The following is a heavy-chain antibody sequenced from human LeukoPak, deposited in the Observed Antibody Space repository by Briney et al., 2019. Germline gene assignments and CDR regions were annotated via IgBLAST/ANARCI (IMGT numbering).Heavy chain of an antibody. CDR3: ARSEHSSSSFDY. Sequence: GGSLRLSCAASGFTLNSYSMNWVRQAPGKGLEWVSYISSSSTHIYYADSVKGRFTISRDNARNSLYLQMNSLRAEDTAIYYCARSEHSSSSFDYWGQGTLVTVSS. D-gene: IGHD6-6*01. V-gene: IGHV3-21*01. CDR1: GFTLNSYS. CDR2: ISSSSTHI. J-gene: IGHJ4*02.